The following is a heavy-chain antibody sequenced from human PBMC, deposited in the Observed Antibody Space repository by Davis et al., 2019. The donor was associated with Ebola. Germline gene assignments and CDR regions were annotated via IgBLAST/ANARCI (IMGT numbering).Heavy chain of an antibody. CDR2: IYYSGST. Sequence: PSETLSLTCTVSGGSISSSSYYWGWIRQPPGKGLEWIGSIYYSGSTYYNPSLKSPVTISVDTSTNQFSLKLSSVTAADTAVYYCVGGGVAAREVDYWGQGTLVTVSS. V-gene: IGHV4-39*01. J-gene: IGHJ4*02. CDR1: GGSISSSSYY. D-gene: IGHD6-6*01. CDR3: VGGGVAAREVDY.